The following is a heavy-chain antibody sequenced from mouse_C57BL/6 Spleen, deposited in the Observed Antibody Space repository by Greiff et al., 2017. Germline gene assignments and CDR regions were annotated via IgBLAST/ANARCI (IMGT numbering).Heavy chain of an antibody. J-gene: IGHJ1*03. V-gene: IGHV1-80*01. CDR1: GYAFSSYW. CDR3: AIGITTGVAEDWYFDV. CDR2: IYPGDGDT. D-gene: IGHD1-1*01. Sequence: VQLQQSGAELVKPGASVKISCKASGYAFSSYWMNWVKQRPGKGLEWIGQIYPGDGDTNYNGKFKGKATLTADKSSSTVYMQLSSLTSEGPAVYFCAIGITTGVAEDWYFDVWGTGTTVTVSS.